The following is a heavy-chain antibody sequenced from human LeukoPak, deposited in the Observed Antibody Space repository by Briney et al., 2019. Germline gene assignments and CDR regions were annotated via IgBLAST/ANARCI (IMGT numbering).Heavy chain of an antibody. D-gene: IGHD3-10*01. J-gene: IGHJ4*02. CDR1: GFTFSSYA. CDR3: AKPTWFGEILYFFDY. CDR2: ISDSAYST. Sequence: GGSLRLSCAASGFTFSSYAMSWVRQDPGKGLEWVSPISDSAYSTYYADSVKGRFTNTKDNSKNTLYLQMNSLRAEDTALFYCAKPTWFGEILYFFDYWGQGTLVTVSS. V-gene: IGHV3-23*01.